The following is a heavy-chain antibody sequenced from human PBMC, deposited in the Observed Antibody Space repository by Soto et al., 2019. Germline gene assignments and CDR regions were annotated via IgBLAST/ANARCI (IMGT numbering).Heavy chain of an antibody. CDR1: GLTFTSSA. CDR3: AATTDYYDSSGEWDY. CDR2: IVVGSGNT. J-gene: IGHJ4*02. Sequence: SVKVSCKASGLTFTSSAMQWVRQARVQRLEWIGWIVVGSGNTNYAQKFQERVTITRDMSTSTAYMELSSLRSEDTAVYYCAATTDYYDSSGEWDYWGQGTLVTVSS. V-gene: IGHV1-58*02. D-gene: IGHD3-22*01.